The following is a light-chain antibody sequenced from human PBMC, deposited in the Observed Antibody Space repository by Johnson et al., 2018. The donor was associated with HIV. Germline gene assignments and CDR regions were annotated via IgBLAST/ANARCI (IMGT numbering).Light chain of an antibody. J-gene: IGLJ1*01. Sequence: QSVLTQPPSVSAAPGQKVTISCSGSSSNIGNNYVSWYQQLPGTAPKLLIYENNKRPSGIADRFSDTKSGTSATPGITGLQTGDEADYYCGTWDASLSAGGVFGTGTKVTVL. V-gene: IGLV1-51*02. CDR2: ENN. CDR1: SSNIGNNY. CDR3: GTWDASLSAGGV.